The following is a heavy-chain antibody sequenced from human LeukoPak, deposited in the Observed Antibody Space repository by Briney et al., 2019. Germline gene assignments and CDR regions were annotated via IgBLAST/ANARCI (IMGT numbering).Heavy chain of an antibody. CDR2: IWHDGSNK. CDR3: AKCGATGYHHYYYIDV. J-gene: IGHJ6*03. CDR1: GFTFSSYG. Sequence: PSGGSLRLSCAASGFTFSSYGMHWVRQAPGKGLEWVANIWHDGSNKYYADSVKGRFTISRDNSKNTLHLQMNILRDEETAVYYCAKCGATGYHHYYYIDVWGKGTTVTVSS. V-gene: IGHV3-33*06. D-gene: IGHD1-26*01.